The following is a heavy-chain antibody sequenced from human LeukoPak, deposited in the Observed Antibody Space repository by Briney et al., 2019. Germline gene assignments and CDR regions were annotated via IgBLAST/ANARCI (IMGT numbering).Heavy chain of an antibody. J-gene: IGHJ4*02. CDR2: ISYDGSNK. V-gene: IGHV3-30*18. D-gene: IGHD6-13*01. CDR3: AKLPIAAADSFDY. CDR1: GFTFSSYG. Sequence: GGSLRLSCAASGFTFSSYGMHWVRQAPGKGLEWVAVISYDGSNKYYADSVKGRFTISRDNSKNTLYLQMNSLRAEDTAVYYCAKLPIAAADSFDYWGQGTLVTVSS.